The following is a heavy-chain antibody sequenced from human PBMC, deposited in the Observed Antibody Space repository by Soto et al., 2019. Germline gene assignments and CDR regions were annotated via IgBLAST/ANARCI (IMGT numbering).Heavy chain of an antibody. Sequence: EASVKVSCKASGYTFTGYYMHRVRQAPGQGLEWMGWINPNSGGTNYAQKFQGWVTMTRDTSISTAYMELSRLRSDDTAVYYCARDRAVTGPHLLDYWGQGTLVTV. J-gene: IGHJ4*02. CDR1: GYTFTGYY. CDR3: ARDRAVTGPHLLDY. V-gene: IGHV1-2*04. D-gene: IGHD4-17*01. CDR2: INPNSGGT.